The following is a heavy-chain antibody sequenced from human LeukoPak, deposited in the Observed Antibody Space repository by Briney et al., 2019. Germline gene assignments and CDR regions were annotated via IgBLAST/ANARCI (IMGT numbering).Heavy chain of an antibody. CDR2: LYYSGST. V-gene: IGHV4-39*07. D-gene: IGHD4-23*01. CDR3: ARERTNSYYYYYMDV. J-gene: IGHJ6*03. Sequence: SETLSLTCTVSGGSISSSNYYWGWIRQPPGKGLEWIGSLYYSGSTYYNPSLKSRVTISVDTSKSQFSLKLSSVTAADTAVYYCARERTNSYYYYYMDVWGKGTTVTVSS. CDR1: GGSISSSNYY.